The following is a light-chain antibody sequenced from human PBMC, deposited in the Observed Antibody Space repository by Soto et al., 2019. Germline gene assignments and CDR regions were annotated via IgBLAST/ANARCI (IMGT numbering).Light chain of an antibody. CDR3: MQALQSPRS. Sequence: DIVMTQSPLSLPVTPGEPASISCRSSQSLLHSNGYNYLDWYLKKPGQSPQLLIYLGSHRASGVPDRFSGSGSGTYFTLKSSRVEAEDVGVYYGMQALQSPRSFGQGTNVVIK. CDR2: LGS. V-gene: IGKV2-28*01. CDR1: QSLLHSNGYNY. J-gene: IGKJ1*01.